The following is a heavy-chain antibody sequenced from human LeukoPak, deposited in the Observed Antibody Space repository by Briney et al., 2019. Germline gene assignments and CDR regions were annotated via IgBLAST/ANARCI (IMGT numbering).Heavy chain of an antibody. Sequence: SQTLSLTCIVSGGSISSGGDFWSWFRQHPGKGLEWIGYIYYNGFTYYNPSLKSRVTISVDTSKNQFSLKLSSVTAADTAVYYCARRVPSSGRVDWGQGTLVTVSS. V-gene: IGHV4-30-4*01. D-gene: IGHD6-6*01. CDR1: GGSISSGGDF. J-gene: IGHJ4*02. CDR2: IYYNGFT. CDR3: ARRVPSSGRVD.